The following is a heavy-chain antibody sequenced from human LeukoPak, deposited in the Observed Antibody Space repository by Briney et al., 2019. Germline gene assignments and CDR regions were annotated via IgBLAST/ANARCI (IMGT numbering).Heavy chain of an antibody. V-gene: IGHV3-13*01. CDR3: ARETILWFGGY. CDR1: GFTFSSYD. CDR2: IGTAGDT. Sequence: GGSLRLSCAASGFTFSSYDMHWVRQATGKGLEWVSAIGTAGDTYYPDSVRGRFTISRDNSKNTLFLQMNSLRAEDTAVYYCARETILWFGGYWGQGTLVTVSS. J-gene: IGHJ4*02. D-gene: IGHD2-21*01.